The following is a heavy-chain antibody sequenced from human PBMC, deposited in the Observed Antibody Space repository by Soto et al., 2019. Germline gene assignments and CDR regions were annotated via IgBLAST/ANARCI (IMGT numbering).Heavy chain of an antibody. J-gene: IGHJ4*02. Sequence: EVQLVESGGGLVQPGGSLRLSCAAYGFTFSSYSMNWVRQAPGKGPEWVSYISSSSSTIYYADSVKGRFTISRDNAKNSLYLQMNSLRDEDTAVYYCARDRGGSITGTPQGSLDYWGQGTLVTVSS. V-gene: IGHV3-48*02. D-gene: IGHD1-7*01. CDR1: GFTFSSYS. CDR2: ISSSSSTI. CDR3: ARDRGGSITGTPQGSLDY.